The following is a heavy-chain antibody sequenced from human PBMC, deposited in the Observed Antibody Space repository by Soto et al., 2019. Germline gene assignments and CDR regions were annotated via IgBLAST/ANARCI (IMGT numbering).Heavy chain of an antibody. CDR1: GFTFSSYA. CDR3: TKNRPEDGYTPGY. Sequence: GGSLRLSCAASGFTFSSYAMSWVRQAPGKGLEWVSAISGSGGSTYYADSVKGRFTISRDNSKNTLYLQMNSMRAADTAVDYCTKNRPEDGYTPGYWGQRTLVTVSS. CDR2: ISGSGGST. D-gene: IGHD5-12*01. J-gene: IGHJ4*02. V-gene: IGHV3-23*01.